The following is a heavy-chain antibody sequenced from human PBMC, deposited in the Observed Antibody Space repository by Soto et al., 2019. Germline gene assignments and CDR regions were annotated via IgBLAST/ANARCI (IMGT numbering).Heavy chain of an antibody. D-gene: IGHD6-19*01. V-gene: IGHV6-1*01. Sequence: SQTLSLTCAISGDSVSSNTASWNWLRQSPSRGLEWLGRTYYRSKWYHDYTVSVKSRITINPDTSKNQFSLQLNSVTPEDTAVYYCVREYRQSGCDSWGQGTLVTVSS. J-gene: IGHJ5*01. CDR1: GDSVSSNTAS. CDR2: TYYRSKWYH. CDR3: VREYRQSGCDS.